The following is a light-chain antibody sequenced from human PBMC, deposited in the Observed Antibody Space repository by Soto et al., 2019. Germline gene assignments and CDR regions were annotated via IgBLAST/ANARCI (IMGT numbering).Light chain of an antibody. CDR1: SSDVGGYNY. V-gene: IGLV2-14*01. J-gene: IGLJ1*01. CDR3: SSFTSSTTLGV. Sequence: QSALTQPASVSGSPGQSITISFTGTSSDVGGYNYVSWYQQHPGKAPKLMIYDVSHRPSGVSDRFSASKSGNTASLAISGLLAEDEAGYFCSSFTSSTTLGVFGTGTKLTVL. CDR2: DVS.